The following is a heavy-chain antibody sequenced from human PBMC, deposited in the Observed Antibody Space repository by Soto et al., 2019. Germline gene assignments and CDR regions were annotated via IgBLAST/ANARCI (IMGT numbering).Heavy chain of an antibody. CDR3: AKGPWQPPHCFDP. V-gene: IGHV1-46*01. CDR1: GYSFASYY. CDR2: INPSDGST. Sequence: GASVKVSCKACGYSFASYYMHWVRQAPGQGLEWMGLINPSDGSTTYAQKVQGRVTMTTDTSTSTAYMELRSLRSDDTAVYYCAKGPWQPPHCFDPWGLGPLVTSPQ. J-gene: IGHJ5*02. D-gene: IGHD6-13*01.